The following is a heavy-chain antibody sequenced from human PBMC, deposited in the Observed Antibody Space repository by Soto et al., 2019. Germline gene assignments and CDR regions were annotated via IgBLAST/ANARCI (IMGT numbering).Heavy chain of an antibody. CDR2: IVPIFGTT. CDR3: ARVEAVAGLYNYHGLDV. CDR1: GGTFSNYA. J-gene: IGHJ6*02. D-gene: IGHD6-19*01. Sequence: QVQLVQSGAEVKKPGSSVKVSCKVSGGTFSNYAIDWVRLAPGHGLEWMGGIVPIFGTTYYTQKFQGRATIMADASTTTAYLEMSSLRSEDTAIYSCARVEAVAGLYNYHGLDVWGQGTAVTVSS. V-gene: IGHV1-69*12.